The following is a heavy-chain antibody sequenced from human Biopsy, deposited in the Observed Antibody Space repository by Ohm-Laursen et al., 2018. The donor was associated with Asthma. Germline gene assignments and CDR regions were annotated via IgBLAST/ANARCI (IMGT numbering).Heavy chain of an antibody. CDR3: AKRRGYSDFNDFDY. V-gene: IGHV3-30*18. Sequence: SLRLSCAAPGFTFSRYAIHWVRQAPGKGLEWVAVISHDGQTQHYAESVKGRFALSRDNSQNTLYLQMISLRTDDTAVYYCAKRRGYSDFNDFDYWGHGTLVTVSS. CDR2: ISHDGQTQ. CDR1: GFTFSRYA. J-gene: IGHJ4*01. D-gene: IGHD4-11*01.